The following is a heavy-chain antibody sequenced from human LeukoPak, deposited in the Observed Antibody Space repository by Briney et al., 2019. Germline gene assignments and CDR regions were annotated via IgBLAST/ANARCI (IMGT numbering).Heavy chain of an antibody. CDR2: IYWDDDK. CDR1: GFSLSTSGVG. J-gene: IGHJ4*02. CDR3: AHSPFNDYGDAFDY. D-gene: IGHD4-17*01. Sequence: SGPTLVKPTQTLTLTCTFSGFSLSTSGVGVGWIRQPPGKALAWLALIYWDDDKRYSPSLKSRLTITKDTSKNQVVLTMTNMDPVDTATYFCAHSPFNDYGDAFDYWGQGTLVTVSS. V-gene: IGHV2-5*02.